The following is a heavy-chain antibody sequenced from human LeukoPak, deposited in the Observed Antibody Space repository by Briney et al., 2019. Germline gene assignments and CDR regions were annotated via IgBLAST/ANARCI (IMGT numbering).Heavy chain of an antibody. CDR2: ISGSGGST. J-gene: IGHJ4*02. Sequence: GGSLRLSCAASGFTFSSYAMSWVRQAPGKGLEWVSGISGSGGSTHYADSVKDRFTISRDNSKDTLYLQMNSLRAEDTAVYFCAKGSGSGTHLPSARFDYWGQGTLVTVSS. V-gene: IGHV3-23*01. CDR1: GFTFSSYA. D-gene: IGHD3-10*01. CDR3: AKGSGSGTHLPSARFDY.